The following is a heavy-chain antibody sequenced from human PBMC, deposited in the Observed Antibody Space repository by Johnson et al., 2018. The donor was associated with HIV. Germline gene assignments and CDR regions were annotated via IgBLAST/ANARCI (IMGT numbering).Heavy chain of an antibody. CDR2: ISWNSGSI. Sequence: VQLVESGGGLVQPGRSLRLSCAASGFTFDDYAMHWVRQAPGKGLEWVSGISWNSGSIGYADSVKGRFTISRDNAKNSLYLQMNSLRAEDTALYYCAKDKAAGAFDIWGPGTMVTVSS. V-gene: IGHV3-9*01. CDR1: GFTFDDYA. J-gene: IGHJ3*02. D-gene: IGHD6-13*01. CDR3: AKDKAAGAFDI.